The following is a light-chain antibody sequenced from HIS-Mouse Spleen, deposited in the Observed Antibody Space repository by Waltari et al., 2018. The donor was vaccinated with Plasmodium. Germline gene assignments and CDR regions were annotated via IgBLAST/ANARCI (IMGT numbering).Light chain of an antibody. CDR1: SSTIGAGYD. CDR3: QSYDSSLTV. CDR2: GNS. Sequence: QSVLTQPPSVSGAPGQRVTLSCTGSSSTIGAGYDVHWYQQLPGTAPKLLIYGNSNRPSGVPDRFSGSKSGTSASLAITGLQAEDEADYYCQSYDSSLTVFGGGTKLTVL. J-gene: IGLJ3*02. V-gene: IGLV1-40*01.